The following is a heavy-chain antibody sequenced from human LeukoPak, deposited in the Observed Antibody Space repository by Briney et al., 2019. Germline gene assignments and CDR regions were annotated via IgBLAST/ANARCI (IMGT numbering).Heavy chain of an antibody. CDR1: GGSISHYY. Sequence: SETLSLTCTVSGGSISHYYWNWIRQPAGKGLEWIGYIYYSGSTNYNPSLKSRVTISVDTSKNQFSLKLSSVTAADTAVYYCARQGGYSSSPDFWGQGTLVTVSS. CDR3: ARQGGYSSSPDF. D-gene: IGHD2-2*01. J-gene: IGHJ4*02. CDR2: IYYSGST. V-gene: IGHV4-59*08.